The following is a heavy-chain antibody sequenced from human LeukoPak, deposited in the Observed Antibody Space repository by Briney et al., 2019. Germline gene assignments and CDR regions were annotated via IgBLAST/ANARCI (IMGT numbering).Heavy chain of an antibody. V-gene: IGHV4-30-4*08. D-gene: IGHD3-10*01. CDR3: ARHPRYYYGSGRVY. J-gene: IGHJ4*02. CDR1: GGSISSGDYY. Sequence: PSETLSLTCTVSGGSISSGDYYWSWIRQPPGKGLEWIGYIYYSGSTYYNPSLKSRVTISVDTPKNQFSLKLSSVTAADTAVYYCARHPRYYYGSGRVYWGQGTLVTVSS. CDR2: IYYSGST.